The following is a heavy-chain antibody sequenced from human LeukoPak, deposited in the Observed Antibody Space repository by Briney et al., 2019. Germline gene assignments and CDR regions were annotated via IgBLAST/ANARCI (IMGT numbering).Heavy chain of an antibody. V-gene: IGHV4-59*12. CDR3: ARDVAAAGTMFPYYFDY. D-gene: IGHD6-13*01. CDR1: GGSISSYY. Sequence: SETLSLTCTVSGGSISSYYWSWIRQPPGKGLEWIGYIYSSGSTDYNPSLKSRVTISVDTSKNQFSLKLSSVTAADTAVYYCARDVAAAGTMFPYYFDYWGQGTLVTVSS. CDR2: IYSSGST. J-gene: IGHJ4*02.